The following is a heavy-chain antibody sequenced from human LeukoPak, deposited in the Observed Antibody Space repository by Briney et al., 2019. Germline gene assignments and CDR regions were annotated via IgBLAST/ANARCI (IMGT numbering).Heavy chain of an antibody. J-gene: IGHJ6*02. CDR1: GGSISSSSYY. V-gene: IGHV4-39*07. CDR2: IYYSGST. Sequence: PSETLSLTCTVSGGSISSSSYYWGWIRQPPGKGLEWIGSIYYSGSTYYNPSLKSRVTISADTSKNQFSLKLSSVTAADTAVYYCAREPSYYYYGMDVWGQGTTVTVSS. CDR3: AREPSYYYYGMDV.